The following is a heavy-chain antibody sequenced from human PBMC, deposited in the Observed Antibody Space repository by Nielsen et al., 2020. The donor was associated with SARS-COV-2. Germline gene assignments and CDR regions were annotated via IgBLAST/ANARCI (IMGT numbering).Heavy chain of an antibody. CDR3: ARGSNGYDTSGFDY. D-gene: IGHD3-22*01. CDR2: INTNTGNP. V-gene: IGHV7-4-1*02. CDR1: GYTLTELS. Sequence: ASVKVSCKVSGYTLTELSMHWVRQAPGQGLEWMGWINTNTGNPMYAQGFTGRFVFSLDTSVSTAYLQISSLKAEDTAVYYCARGSNGYDTSGFDYWGQGTLATVSS. J-gene: IGHJ4*02.